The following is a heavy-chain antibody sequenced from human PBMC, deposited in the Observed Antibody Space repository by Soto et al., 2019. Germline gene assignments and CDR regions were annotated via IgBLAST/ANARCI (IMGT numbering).Heavy chain of an antibody. CDR1: GGSFSGYY. Sequence: QVRLKQRGAGLLKPSETLSLTCDVYGGSFSGYYWSWIRQSPGKGLEWIGQIKHSGVTNYNPLLKSRVTISVDTPRNQFSLKLSSVTAADTAVYFCARTYYYRSGTYFAWFDPWGQGTLVTVSS. D-gene: IGHD3-10*01. V-gene: IGHV4-34*01. CDR2: IKHSGVT. CDR3: ARTYYYRSGTYFAWFDP. J-gene: IGHJ5*02.